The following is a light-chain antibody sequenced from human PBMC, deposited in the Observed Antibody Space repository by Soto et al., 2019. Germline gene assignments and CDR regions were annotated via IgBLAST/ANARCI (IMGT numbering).Light chain of an antibody. CDR2: RTS. CDR3: QQYNNWPRAT. Sequence: MTQSPAPLSVSPGERATLSCRASQSISSNLAWYQQKPGQAPRLLMFRTSSRATGFPARFSGSGSGTEFNLTISSLQSEDFGVYYCQQYNNWPRATFGGGTKVDI. J-gene: IGKJ4*01. V-gene: IGKV3-15*01. CDR1: QSISSN.